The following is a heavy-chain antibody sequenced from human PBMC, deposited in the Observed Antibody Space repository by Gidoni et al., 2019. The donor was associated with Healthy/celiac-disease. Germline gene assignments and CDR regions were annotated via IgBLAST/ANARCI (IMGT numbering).Heavy chain of an antibody. V-gene: IGHV1-8*01. J-gene: IGHJ6*02. D-gene: IGHD2-2*01. CDR3: ARGNVVVPAAYYYYYYGMDV. Sequence: QVQLVQSGAEVKKPGASVKVSCTASGYTFTSYDINWVRQATGQGLEWMGWMNPNSGNTGYAQKFQGRVTMTRNTSISTAYMELSSLRSEDTAVYYCARGNVVVPAAYYYYYYGMDVWGQGTTVTVSS. CDR2: MNPNSGNT. CDR1: GYTFTSYD.